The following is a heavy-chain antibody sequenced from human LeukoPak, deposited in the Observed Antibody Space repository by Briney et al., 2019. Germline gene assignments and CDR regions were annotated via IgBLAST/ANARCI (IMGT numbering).Heavy chain of an antibody. J-gene: IGHJ6*02. CDR1: GGSFSGYY. Sequence: PSETLSLTCAVYGGSFSGYYWSWIRQPPGKGLEWIGEINHSGSTNCNPSLKSRVTISVDTSKNQFSLKLSSVTAADTAVYYCARTSTLWWASSSGMDVWGQGTTVTVSS. CDR2: INHSGST. V-gene: IGHV4-34*01. CDR3: ARTSTLWWASSSGMDV. D-gene: IGHD2-21*01.